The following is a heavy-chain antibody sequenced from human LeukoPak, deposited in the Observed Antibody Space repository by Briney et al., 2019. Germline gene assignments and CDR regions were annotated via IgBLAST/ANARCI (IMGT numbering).Heavy chain of an antibody. Sequence: GGSLRLSCAASGFTFSSYGMHWVRHPPGKGLEWVAFIRYDGSNKYYADSVKGRFTISRDNSKNTLYLQMNSLRAEDTAVYYCAKDLYDFWSGYYTFFDYWGQGTLVTVSS. J-gene: IGHJ4*02. CDR2: IRYDGSNK. D-gene: IGHD3-3*01. CDR1: GFTFSSYG. CDR3: AKDLYDFWSGYYTFFDY. V-gene: IGHV3-30*02.